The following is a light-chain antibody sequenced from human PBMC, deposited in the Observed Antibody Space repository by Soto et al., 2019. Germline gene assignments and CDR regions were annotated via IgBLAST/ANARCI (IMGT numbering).Light chain of an antibody. J-gene: IGLJ2*01. CDR1: NIGSKS. CDR3: QVWEV. Sequence: SYELTQPPSGSVAPGKTARITWGGNNIGSKSVHWYQQKPGQAPVLVIYYDSDRPSGIPERFSGSNSGNTATLTISRVEAGDEADYYCQVWEVFGGGTKVTAL. CDR2: YDS. V-gene: IGLV3-21*01.